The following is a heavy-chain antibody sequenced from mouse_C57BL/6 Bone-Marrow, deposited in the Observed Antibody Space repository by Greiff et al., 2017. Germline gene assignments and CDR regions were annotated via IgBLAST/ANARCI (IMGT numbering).Heavy chain of an antibody. Sequence: VQVVESGAELARPGASVKLSCKASGYTFTSYGISWVKQRTGQGLEWIGVIDPRSGNTYYNEKFQGKDTLTADKSSSTAYMELRSLTSEDYAVYFCARNDYGGGDVCAMDYWGQGTSVTVSS. CDR2: IDPRSGNT. V-gene: IGHV1-81*01. CDR3: ARNDYGGGDVCAMDY. D-gene: IGHD1-1*01. J-gene: IGHJ4*01. CDR1: GYTFTSYG.